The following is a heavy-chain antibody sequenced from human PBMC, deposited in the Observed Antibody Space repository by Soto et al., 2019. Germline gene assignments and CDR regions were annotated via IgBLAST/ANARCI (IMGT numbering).Heavy chain of an antibody. CDR3: ARSGYYGSGSYYPRNWFDP. CDR2: INHSGST. V-gene: IGHV4-34*01. D-gene: IGHD3-10*01. Sequence: QVQLQQWGAGLLKPSETLSLTCAVYGGSFSGYYWSWIRQPPGKGLEWIGEINHSGSTNYNPSLKSRVTLSVDTSKNQFSLKLSSVTAEDTAVYYCARSGYYGSGSYYPRNWFDPWGQGTLVTVSS. CDR1: GGSFSGYY. J-gene: IGHJ5*02.